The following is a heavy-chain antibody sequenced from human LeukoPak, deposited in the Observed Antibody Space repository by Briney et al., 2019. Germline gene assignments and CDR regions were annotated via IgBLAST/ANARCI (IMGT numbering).Heavy chain of an antibody. J-gene: IGHJ4*02. CDR1: GYTFTNYG. D-gene: IGHD1-26*01. Sequence: GASVKVSCKASGYTFTNYGITWMRQAPGQGLEWMGWINTYNGNTNYAQKLQGRGTITTDTSASTAYMELRSLRSDDTAVFYCARDLVDGVGAPGAYWGQGALVTVSS. V-gene: IGHV1-18*01. CDR3: ARDLVDGVGAPGAY. CDR2: INTYNGNT.